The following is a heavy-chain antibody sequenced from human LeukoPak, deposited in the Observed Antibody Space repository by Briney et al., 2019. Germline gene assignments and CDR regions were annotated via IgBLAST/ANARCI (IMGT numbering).Heavy chain of an antibody. CDR2: IYTSGNT. D-gene: IGHD6-19*01. CDR3: ARDQHSSGWYGYFDL. CDR1: GGSITTYQ. V-gene: IGHV4-4*07. J-gene: IGHJ2*01. Sequence: SETLSLTCTVSGGSITTYQWTWIRQPAGKELEWIGLIYTSGNTNYNPSLKSRVTMSVDTSKNQFFLKLSSVTAADTAVYYCARDQHSSGWYGYFDLWGRGTLVTVSS.